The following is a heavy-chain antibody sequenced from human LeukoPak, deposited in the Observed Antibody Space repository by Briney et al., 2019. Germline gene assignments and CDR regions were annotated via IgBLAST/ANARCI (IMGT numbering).Heavy chain of an antibody. Sequence: GGSLRLSCAASGFTFSSYWMSWVRQAPGKGLEWVANIKPDGSEKKYVGSVKGRFTISRDNAKNSLCLQMNSLRAEDTAVYYCARQANYYYDSSGYYYFDYWGQGTLVTVSS. CDR1: GFTFSSYW. V-gene: IGHV3-7*03. J-gene: IGHJ4*02. CDR2: IKPDGSEK. D-gene: IGHD3-22*01. CDR3: ARQANYYYDSSGYYYFDY.